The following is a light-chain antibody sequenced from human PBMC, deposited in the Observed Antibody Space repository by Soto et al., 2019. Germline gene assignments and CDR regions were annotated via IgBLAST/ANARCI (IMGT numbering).Light chain of an antibody. V-gene: IGKV3-15*01. CDR1: QSVSSN. CDR2: GAS. J-gene: IGKJ1*01. Sequence: EVVMTQSPATLSVSPGERATLSCRASQSVSSNLAWYQQKPGQAPRLLICGASARAAGIPARLSGSGSWSDVTLTSTSLQSEEFGVYDWHRQNNWWTCGQGTKVEIK. CDR3: HRQNNWWT.